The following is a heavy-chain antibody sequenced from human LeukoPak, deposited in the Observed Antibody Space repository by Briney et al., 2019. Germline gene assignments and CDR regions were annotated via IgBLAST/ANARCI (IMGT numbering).Heavy chain of an antibody. CDR3: AIHAWGLRYFDY. CDR2: IYSGGST. CDR1: GGSISSSSYY. V-gene: IGHV3-66*01. D-gene: IGHD3-9*01. Sequence: HTSETLSLTCTVSGGSISSSSYYWGWIRQAPGKGLEWVSVIYSGGSTYYADSVKGRFTISRDNSKNTLYLQMNSLRAEDTAVYYCAIHAWGLRYFDYWGQGTLVTVSS. J-gene: IGHJ4*02.